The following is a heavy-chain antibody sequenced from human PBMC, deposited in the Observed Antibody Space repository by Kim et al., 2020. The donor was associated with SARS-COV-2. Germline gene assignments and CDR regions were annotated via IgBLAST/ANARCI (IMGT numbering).Heavy chain of an antibody. CDR2: IHSNGNT. CDR3: ARGRGTSITTDWFDP. Sequence: SETLSLTCTVSGDPINGYYWSWIRQSAGRGLQWIGRIHSNGNTNYNPSLKSRVAMSVDTSKNEVSLKLKSVTAADSALYYCARGRGTSITTDWFDPWGQGTLV. CDR1: GDPINGYY. J-gene: IGHJ5*02. D-gene: IGHD3-16*01. V-gene: IGHV4-4*07.